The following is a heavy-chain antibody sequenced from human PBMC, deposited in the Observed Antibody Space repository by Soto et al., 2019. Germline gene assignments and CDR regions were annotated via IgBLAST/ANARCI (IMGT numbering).Heavy chain of an antibody. CDR1: GGSFSDYY. CDR2: INHSGST. D-gene: IGHD1-26*01. Sequence: QVQLQQWGAGLLKPSETLSLTCAVYGGSFSDYYWSWIRQPPGMGLEWIGEINHSGSTNYNPSLKSRVTISVDTSKNQFSLKLSSVTAADTAVYYCARGGGSYYDDYWGQGILVTVSS. V-gene: IGHV4-34*01. J-gene: IGHJ4*02. CDR3: ARGGGSYYDDY.